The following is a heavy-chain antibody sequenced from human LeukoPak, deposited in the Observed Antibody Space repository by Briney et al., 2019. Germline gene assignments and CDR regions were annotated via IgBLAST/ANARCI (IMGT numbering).Heavy chain of an antibody. J-gene: IGHJ4*02. CDR2: INWNGGST. Sequence: GGSLRLSCAASGVTFDDYGMSWVRQAPGKGLEWVSGINWNGGSTGYADSVKGRFTISRDNAKNSLYLQMNSLRAEDTALYYCARKGSTSRTGENYFDYWGQGTLVTVSS. V-gene: IGHV3-20*04. CDR3: ARKGSTSRTGENYFDY. CDR1: GVTFDDYG. D-gene: IGHD2-2*01.